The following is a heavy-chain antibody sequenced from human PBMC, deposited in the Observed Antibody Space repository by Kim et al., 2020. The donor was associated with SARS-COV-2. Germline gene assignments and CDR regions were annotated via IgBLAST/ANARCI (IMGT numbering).Heavy chain of an antibody. J-gene: IGHJ6*02. V-gene: IGHV5-10-1*01. CDR3: ARHNALWFGGLSYYYYGMDV. D-gene: IGHD3-10*01. CDR2: IDPSDSYT. Sequence: GESLKISCKGSGYSFTSYWISWVRQMPGKGLEWMGRIDPSDSYTDYSPSFQGHVTISADKSISTAYLQWSSLKASDTAMFYCARHNALWFGGLSYYYYGMDVWGQGTTVTVSS. CDR1: GYSFTSYW.